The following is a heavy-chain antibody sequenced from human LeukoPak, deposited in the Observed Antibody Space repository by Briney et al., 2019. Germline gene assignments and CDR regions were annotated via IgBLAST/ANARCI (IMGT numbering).Heavy chain of an antibody. CDR2: IYHSGST. V-gene: IGHV4-38-2*01. D-gene: IGHD2-2*01. CDR3: ARLGKQLLTRWFDP. Sequence: SETLSLTCAVSGYSISSGSYWGWIRQPPGKGLEWIGSIYHSGSTYYNPSLKSRVTISVDTSKNQFSLKLSSVTAADTAVYYCARLGKQLLTRWFDPWGQGTLVTVSS. CDR1: GYSISSGSY. J-gene: IGHJ5*02.